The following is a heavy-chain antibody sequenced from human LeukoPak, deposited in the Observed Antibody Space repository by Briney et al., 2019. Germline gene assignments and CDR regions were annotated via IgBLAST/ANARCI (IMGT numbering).Heavy chain of an antibody. CDR1: GYTFTSYY. J-gene: IGHJ4*02. Sequence: GASVKVSCKASGYTFTSYYMHWVRQAPGQGLEWMGIINPSGGSTSYAQKFQGRVTMTRDTSTSIVYMELSSLRSEDTAVYYCARVVGPYGYSRYWGQGTLVTVSS. CDR3: ARVVGPYGYSRY. D-gene: IGHD2-15*01. V-gene: IGHV1-46*01. CDR2: INPSGGST.